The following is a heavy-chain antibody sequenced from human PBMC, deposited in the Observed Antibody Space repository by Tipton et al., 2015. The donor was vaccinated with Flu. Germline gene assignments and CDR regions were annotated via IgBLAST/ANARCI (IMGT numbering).Heavy chain of an antibody. CDR1: GGSFSGYY. CDR2: INDSGST. CDR3: ARHDTTFDY. D-gene: IGHD3-9*01. Sequence: TLSLTCAVYGGSFSGYYWSWIRQPPGKGLEWIGEINDSGSTNYNPSLKSRVTISLDTSKNQFSLNLSSVTAADTAVYYCARHDTTFDYWGQGTLVTVSS. J-gene: IGHJ4*02. V-gene: IGHV4-34*01.